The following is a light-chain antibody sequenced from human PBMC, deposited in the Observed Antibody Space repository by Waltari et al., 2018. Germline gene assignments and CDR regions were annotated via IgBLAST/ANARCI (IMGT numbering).Light chain of an antibody. J-gene: IGLJ1*01. CDR3: TSRDSSGKPSV. CDR1: SLRAYY. CDR2: GKN. Sequence: SSELTQDPAVSVAVGQTVWITCQGDSLRAYYANWYQQKPGQAPLLVMYGKNNRPSGITIRFSGTYTVDTSSLTRTGGQTEDADADSGTSRDSSGKPSVLGSGTKV. V-gene: IGLV3-19*01.